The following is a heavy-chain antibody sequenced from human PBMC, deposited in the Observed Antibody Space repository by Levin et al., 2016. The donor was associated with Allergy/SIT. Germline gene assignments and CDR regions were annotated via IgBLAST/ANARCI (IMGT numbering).Heavy chain of an antibody. CDR2: ISSSSSYI. CDR1: GFTFSSYS. Sequence: ETLSLTCAASGFTFSSYSMNWVRQAPGKGLEWVSSISSSSSYIYYADSVKGRFTISRDNAKNSLYLQMNSLRAEDTAVYYCARVGGFGGSYDYWGQGTLVTVSS. V-gene: IGHV3-21*04. CDR3: ARVGGFGGSYDY. J-gene: IGHJ4*02. D-gene: IGHD1-26*01.